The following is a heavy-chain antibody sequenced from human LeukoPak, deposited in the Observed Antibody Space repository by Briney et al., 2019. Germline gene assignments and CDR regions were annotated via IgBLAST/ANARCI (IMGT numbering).Heavy chain of an antibody. D-gene: IGHD3-16*01. Sequence: GGSLRLSCSASGFTFNRFYLHWVRQAPGKGLEFVSHISSNGATTYYADSVKGRFTISRDNSKNTLYLQMSSLRADDTAVYYCAKVRGIWLYYYYGMDVWGQGTTVTVSS. CDR1: GFTFNRFY. CDR2: ISSNGATT. CDR3: AKVRGIWLYYYYGMDV. J-gene: IGHJ6*02. V-gene: IGHV3-64D*06.